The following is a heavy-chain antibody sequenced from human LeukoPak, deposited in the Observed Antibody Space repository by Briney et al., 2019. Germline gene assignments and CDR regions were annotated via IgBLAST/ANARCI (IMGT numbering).Heavy chain of an antibody. Sequence: SETLSLTCTVSGDSISSGDYYWSWIRQPAGKGLEWIVRISSSGSTNYNPSLKSRITISVDTSKNQFSLKLSSVTAADTAVYFCARGPYSYDSSGAFDIWGQGTMVTVSS. J-gene: IGHJ3*02. D-gene: IGHD3-22*01. V-gene: IGHV4-61*02. CDR2: ISSSGST. CDR3: ARGPYSYDSSGAFDI. CDR1: GDSISSGDYY.